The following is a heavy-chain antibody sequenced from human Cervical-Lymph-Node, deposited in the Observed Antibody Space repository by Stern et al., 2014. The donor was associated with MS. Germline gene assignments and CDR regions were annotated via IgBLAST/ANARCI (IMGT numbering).Heavy chain of an antibody. V-gene: IGHV1-18*01. J-gene: IGHJ4*02. CDR3: ARGRTAGITGEYFDY. D-gene: IGHD7-27*01. Sequence: QVQLVQSGTELRQPGASVKVSCKASGYTFTSYAISWMRQAPGQKFEWMGWVSGYNGNTRYAQTFQDRVTMAADTSTNTVYMELRSLRSDDTAVYFCARGRTAGITGEYFDYWGQGTLVTVSS. CDR1: GYTFTSYA. CDR2: VSGYNGNT.